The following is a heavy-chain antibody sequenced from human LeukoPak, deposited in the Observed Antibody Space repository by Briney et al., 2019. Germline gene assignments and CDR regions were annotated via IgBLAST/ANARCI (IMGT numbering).Heavy chain of an antibody. J-gene: IGHJ3*02. D-gene: IGHD1-26*01. V-gene: IGHV3-74*01. CDR2: INSDESST. CDR3: ARGAHVLDI. Sequence: PGGSLRLSCAASGFTLNSYWMHWVRQAPGKGLVWVSRINSDESSTTYVGSVKGRCTISRDNAKNTLYLQMDSLRVEDTAVYFCARGAHVLDIWGQGTMVTVSS. CDR1: GFTLNSYW.